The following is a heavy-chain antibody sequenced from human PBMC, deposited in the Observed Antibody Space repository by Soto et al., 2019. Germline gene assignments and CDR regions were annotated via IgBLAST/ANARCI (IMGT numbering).Heavy chain of an antibody. V-gene: IGHV3-23*01. Sequence: EVQLLESGGGLVQPGGSLRLSCAASGFTFSSYAMSWVRQAPGKGLEWVSAISGSGGSTYYADSVKGRSTISRDNSKNTLYLQMNSLRAEDTAVYYCAKDLGIQLYRREPGVDYWGQGTLVTVSS. D-gene: IGHD5-18*01. J-gene: IGHJ4*02. CDR2: ISGSGGST. CDR1: GFTFSSYA. CDR3: AKDLGIQLYRREPGVDY.